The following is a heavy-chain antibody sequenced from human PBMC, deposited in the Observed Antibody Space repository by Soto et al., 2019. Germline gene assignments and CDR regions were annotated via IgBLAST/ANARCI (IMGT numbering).Heavy chain of an antibody. CDR3: ARPMVLGVSLTSYGLDV. V-gene: IGHV3-30-3*01. D-gene: IGHD3-10*01. CDR1: GFTFSHFP. CDR2: ISYDGNSK. J-gene: IGHJ6*02. Sequence: QVQLVESGGGVVQPGRSLRLSCVAAGFTFSHFPIHWVRQAPGKGPEWVAGISYDGNSKYYAGSLKGRFTISRDNSKNTLYLQMNSLRTEVTAVYYCARPMVLGVSLTSYGLDVWGQGTTVTVSS.